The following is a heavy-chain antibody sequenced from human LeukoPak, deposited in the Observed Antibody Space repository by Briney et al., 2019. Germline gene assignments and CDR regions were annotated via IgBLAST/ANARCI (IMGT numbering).Heavy chain of an antibody. CDR2: ISCSGNTK. CDR3: ARGPSYDSGQPGY. J-gene: IGHJ4*02. CDR1: GFTFSNYE. Sequence: PGGSLRLSCAASGFTFSNYEMNWVPQAPGKGLVWVSFISCSGNTKYYPDSVKGRFTISRDNAKNSLYLQMNSLRGEDTAVYYCARGPSYDSGQPGYWGQGTLVTVSS. V-gene: IGHV3-48*03. D-gene: IGHD3-10*01.